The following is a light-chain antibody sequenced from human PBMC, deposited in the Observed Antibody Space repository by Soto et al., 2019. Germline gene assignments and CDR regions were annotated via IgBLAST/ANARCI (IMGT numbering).Light chain of an antibody. V-gene: IGLV2-23*01. J-gene: IGLJ1*01. Sequence: QSALTQPASVSGSPGQSITISCTGTSSDVGSYNFVSWYQKHPGKAPKLMIYEGSKRPSGVSNRFSGSKSGNTASLTISGLQAEDEADYYCCSYAGSGTYVFGTGTKLTVL. CDR2: EGS. CDR1: SSDVGSYNF. CDR3: CSYAGSGTYV.